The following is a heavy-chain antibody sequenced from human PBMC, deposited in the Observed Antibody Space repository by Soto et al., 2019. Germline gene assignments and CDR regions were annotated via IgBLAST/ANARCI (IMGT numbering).Heavy chain of an antibody. J-gene: IGHJ4*02. Sequence: GGSLRLSCAASGFTFSSYAMHWVRQAPGKGLEWVAVISYDGSNKYYADSVKGRFTISRDNSKNTLYLQMNSLRAEDTAVYYCARDLSAEWLLYSYYFDYWGQGTLVTVSS. D-gene: IGHD3-3*01. CDR2: ISYDGSNK. V-gene: IGHV3-30-3*01. CDR3: ARDLSAEWLLYSYYFDY. CDR1: GFTFSSYA.